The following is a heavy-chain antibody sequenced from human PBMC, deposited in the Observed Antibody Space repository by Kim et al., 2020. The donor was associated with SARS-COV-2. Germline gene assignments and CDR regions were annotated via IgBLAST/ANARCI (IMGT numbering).Heavy chain of an antibody. CDR2: LNTGSGST. Sequence: ASVKVSCKTSGYTFTNYPIHWVRQGPGQSLEWLGWLNTGSGSTKYSEKFQDRISLTRDTAATTAYMDLSGLRFEDTAIYYCVRDAIEFSGNRYDWLDPWGQGTLITVSS. D-gene: IGHD2-15*01. V-gene: IGHV1-3*04. CDR1: GYTFTNYP. J-gene: IGHJ5*02. CDR3: VRDAIEFSGNRYDWLDP.